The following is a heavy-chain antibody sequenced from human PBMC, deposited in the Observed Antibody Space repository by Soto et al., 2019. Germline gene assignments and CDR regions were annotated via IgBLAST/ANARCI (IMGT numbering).Heavy chain of an antibody. CDR2: IWYDGSNR. CDR1: GFTFSTYG. D-gene: IGHD2-2*01. Sequence: GGSLRLSCAASGFTFSTYGMHWVRQAPGKGLEWVAVIWYDGSNRYYADSVKGRFTISRDNSKNTLYLQMDSLRAEDTAVYYCARYCTSSTCNIAGLEPWGQGTLVTVSS. J-gene: IGHJ5*02. CDR3: ARYCTSSTCNIAGLEP. V-gene: IGHV3-33*01.